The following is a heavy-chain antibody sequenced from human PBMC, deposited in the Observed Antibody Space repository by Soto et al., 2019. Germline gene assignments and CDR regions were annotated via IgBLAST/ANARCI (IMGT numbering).Heavy chain of an antibody. CDR1: GFTFSSYA. CDR3: AKDPPRYCSGGSCSGY. J-gene: IGHJ4*02. CDR2: ISGSGGST. V-gene: IGHV3-23*01. D-gene: IGHD2-15*01. Sequence: EVQLLESGGGLVQPGGSLRLSCAASGFTFSSYAMSWVRQAPGKGLEWVSAISGSGGSTYYADSVKGRFTISRDNSKNTLYLQMNSLRAEDTAVYYCAKDPPRYCSGGSCSGYWGQGTLVTVSS.